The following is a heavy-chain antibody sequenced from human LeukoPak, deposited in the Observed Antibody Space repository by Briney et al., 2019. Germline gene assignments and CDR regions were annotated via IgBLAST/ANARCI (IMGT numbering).Heavy chain of an antibody. V-gene: IGHV3-23*01. J-gene: IGHJ4*02. CDR2: ISGSGGRI. D-gene: IGHD3-10*01. CDR1: GFTFSSYS. CDR3: ARDSGGTYRFFDY. Sequence: GGSLSLSCAASGFTFSSYSMSWVRKAQGKGLEWVSSISGSGGRIDYADSVKGRFTISRDNSKNTLSLQMNSLTAEDTAVYYCARDSGGTYRFFDYWGQGTLVTVSS.